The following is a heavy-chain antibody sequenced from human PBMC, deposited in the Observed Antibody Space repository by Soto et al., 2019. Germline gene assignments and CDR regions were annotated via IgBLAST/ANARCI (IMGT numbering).Heavy chain of an antibody. V-gene: IGHV4-59*01. D-gene: IGHD1-26*01. Sequence: QVQLQESGPGLVKPSETLSLTCTVSGGSISSYYWSWIRQPPGKGLEWIGYIYYSGSTNYNPSLTSRVTISVETSKNKFSLKLSSVTAADTAVYYCARLYTGSYFGDTIDYWGQGTLVTVSS. CDR3: ARLYTGSYFGDTIDY. J-gene: IGHJ4*02. CDR1: GGSISSYY. CDR2: IYYSGST.